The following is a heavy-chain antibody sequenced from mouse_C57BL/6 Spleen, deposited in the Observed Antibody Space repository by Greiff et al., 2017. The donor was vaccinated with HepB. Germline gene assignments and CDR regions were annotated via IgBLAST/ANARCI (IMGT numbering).Heavy chain of an antibody. CDR3: ARGYYYGSSYGYWYFDV. CDR2: IDPSDSET. Sequence: QVQLQQPGAELVRAGSSVKLSCKASGYTFTSYWMHWVKQRPIQGLEWIGNIDPSDSETHYNQKFKDKATLTVDKSSSTAYMQLSSLTSEDSAVYYCARGYYYGSSYGYWYFDVWGTGTTVTVSS. V-gene: IGHV1-52*01. CDR1: GYTFTSYW. D-gene: IGHD1-1*01. J-gene: IGHJ1*03.